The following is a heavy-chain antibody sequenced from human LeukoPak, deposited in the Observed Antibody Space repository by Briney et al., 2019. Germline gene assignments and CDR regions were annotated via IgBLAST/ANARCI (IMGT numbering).Heavy chain of an antibody. CDR2: IHHSGST. D-gene: IGHD3-16*02. Sequence: TSETLSLTCSVSGDSFSSTSYYWNWIRQPPGKGLEWIGYIHHSGSTNYNPSLKSRVTISVDRSKNQFSLNLNSVTAADTAVYYCAKDMRVWGSYRLPDYFDYWGQGTLVTVSS. CDR3: AKDMRVWGSYRLPDYFDY. V-gene: IGHV4-30-2*01. J-gene: IGHJ4*02. CDR1: GDSFSSTSYY.